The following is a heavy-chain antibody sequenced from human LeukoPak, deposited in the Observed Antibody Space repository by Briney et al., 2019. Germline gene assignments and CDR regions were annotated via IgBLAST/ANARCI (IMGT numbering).Heavy chain of an antibody. D-gene: IGHD3-3*01. J-gene: IGHJ4*02. Sequence: GASVKVSCKASGYTFTSYYMHWVRQAPGQGLEWMGIINPSGGSTSYAQKFQGRVTMTRDTSTSTVYMELSSLRSDDTAVYYCARDFYPYYFDYWGQGTLVTVSS. CDR1: GYTFTSYY. CDR2: INPSGGST. CDR3: ARDFYPYYFDY. V-gene: IGHV1-46*01.